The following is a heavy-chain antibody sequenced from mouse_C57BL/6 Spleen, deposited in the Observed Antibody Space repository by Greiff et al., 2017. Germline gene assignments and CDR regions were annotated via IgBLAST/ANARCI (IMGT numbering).Heavy chain of an antibody. Sequence: VQLKQSVAELVRPGASVKLSCTASGFNIKTTYMHWVKQRPEQGLEWIGRIDPANGNTKSAPKVQGKATITADTSSNTAYMQLSSLTSEDTAIYYCASFYGSSYVDYWGQGTTLTVSS. V-gene: IGHV14-3*01. CDR3: ASFYGSSYVDY. D-gene: IGHD1-1*01. CDR1: GFNIKTTY. CDR2: IDPANGNT. J-gene: IGHJ2*01.